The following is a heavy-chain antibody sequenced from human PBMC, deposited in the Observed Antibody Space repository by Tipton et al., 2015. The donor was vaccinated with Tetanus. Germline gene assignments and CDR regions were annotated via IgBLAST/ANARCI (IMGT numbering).Heavy chain of an antibody. J-gene: IGHJ4*02. D-gene: IGHD2-21*02. Sequence: SLRLSCAASGFTFSSYWMDWVRQAPGKRLEWVAAIRQNGNEKYYVDSVKGRFTISRDNTKNSLYLQMNSLRAEDTAVHFCARVHPSGLLGRYPLDYWGQGTLVTVSS. V-gene: IGHV3-7*01. CDR3: ARVHPSGLLGRYPLDY. CDR1: GFTFSSYW. CDR2: IRQNGNEK.